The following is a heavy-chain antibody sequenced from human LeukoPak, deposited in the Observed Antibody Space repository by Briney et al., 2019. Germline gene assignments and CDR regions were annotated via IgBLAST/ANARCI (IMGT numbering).Heavy chain of an antibody. Sequence: PSETLSLTCTVSGGSISSYYWSWIRQPPGKGLGWIGYIYYSGSTNYNPSLKSRVTISVDTSKNQFSLKLSSVTAADTAVYYCARGGLSGRYYYGMDVWGQGTTVTVSS. CDR2: IYYSGST. V-gene: IGHV4-59*01. CDR1: GGSISSYY. CDR3: ARGGLSGRYYYGMDV. D-gene: IGHD3-10*01. J-gene: IGHJ6*02.